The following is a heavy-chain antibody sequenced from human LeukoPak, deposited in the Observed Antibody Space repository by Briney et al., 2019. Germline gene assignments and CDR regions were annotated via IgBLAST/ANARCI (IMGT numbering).Heavy chain of an antibody. J-gene: IGHJ4*02. CDR3: ARGGRYCSSTSCYSNFDY. D-gene: IGHD2-2*01. V-gene: IGHV1-69*01. Sequence: SVKVSCKASGGTFSSYAISWVRQAPGQGLEWMGGIIPIFGTANYAQKFQGRVTITADESTSTAYTELSSLRSEDTAVYYCARGGRYCSSTSCYSNFDYWGQGTLVTVSS. CDR2: IIPIFGTA. CDR1: GGTFSSYA.